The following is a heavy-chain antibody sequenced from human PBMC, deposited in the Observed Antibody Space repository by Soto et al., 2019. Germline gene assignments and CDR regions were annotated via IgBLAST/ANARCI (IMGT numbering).Heavy chain of an antibody. Sequence: SVKVSCKASGGTFSSYAISWVRQAPGQGLEWMGGIIPIFGTANYAQKFQGRVTITADESTSTAYMELSSLRSEDTAVYYCARDDSGSAHRSYYGMDVWGQGTTVTVSS. D-gene: IGHD3-10*01. CDR3: ARDDSGSAHRSYYGMDV. V-gene: IGHV1-69*13. J-gene: IGHJ6*02. CDR1: GGTFSSYA. CDR2: IIPIFGTA.